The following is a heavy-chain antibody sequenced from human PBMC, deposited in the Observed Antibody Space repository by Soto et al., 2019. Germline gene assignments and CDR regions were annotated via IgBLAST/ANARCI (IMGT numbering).Heavy chain of an antibody. Sequence: ASVKVSCKASGYTFTSYGISWVRQAPGQGLEWMGWISAYNGNTNYAQKLQGRVTMTTDTSTSTAYMELRSLRSDDTAVYYCARDSEGVATASYYYYGMDVWGQGTTVTVSS. V-gene: IGHV1-18*01. D-gene: IGHD5-12*01. CDR1: GYTFTSYG. CDR2: ISAYNGNT. J-gene: IGHJ6*02. CDR3: ARDSEGVATASYYYYGMDV.